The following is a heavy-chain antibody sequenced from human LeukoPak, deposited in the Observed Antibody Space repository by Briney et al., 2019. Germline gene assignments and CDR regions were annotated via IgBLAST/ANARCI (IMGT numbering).Heavy chain of an antibody. CDR1: GYTFTGYY. V-gene: IGHV1-2*02. J-gene: IGHJ5*02. CDR3: ARGGWAGDSSSWYDWFDP. CDR2: INPNSGGT. Sequence: GASVKVSCKASGYTFTGYYMHWVRQAPGQGLEWMGWINPNSGGTNYAQKFQGRVTMTRDTSISTAYMELSRLRSDDTAVYYCARGGWAGDSSSWYDWFDPWGQGTLVTVSS. D-gene: IGHD6-13*01.